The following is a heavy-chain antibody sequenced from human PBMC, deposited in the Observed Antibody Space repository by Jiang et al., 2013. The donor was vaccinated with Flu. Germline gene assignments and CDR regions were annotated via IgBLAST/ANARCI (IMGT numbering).Heavy chain of an antibody. J-gene: IGHJ3*02. CDR1: GFSLSTSGVG. CDR3: ARIGLPGDYGDLAGAFDI. CDR2: IDWDDDK. D-gene: IGHD4-17*01. V-gene: IGHV2-70*11. Sequence: KPTQTLTLTCTFSGFSLSTSGVGVGWIRQPPGKALEWLARIDWDDDKYYSTSLKTRLTISKDTSKNQVVLTMTNMDPVDTATYYCARIGLPGDYGDLAGAFDIWGQGTMVDRLL.